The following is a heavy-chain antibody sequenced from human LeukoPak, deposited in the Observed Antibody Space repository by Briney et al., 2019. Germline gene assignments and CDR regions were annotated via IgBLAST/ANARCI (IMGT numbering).Heavy chain of an antibody. CDR1: GGTFSSYA. CDR2: IIPIFGTA. V-gene: IGHV1-69*05. Sequence: VASVKVSCKASGGTFSSYAISWVRQAPGQGLEWMGGIIPIFGTANYAQKFQGRVTMTTDTSTSTAYMELRSLRSDDTAVYYCARDSYYDSSGYSDIWGQGTMVTVSS. CDR3: ARDSYYDSSGYSDI. J-gene: IGHJ3*02. D-gene: IGHD3-22*01.